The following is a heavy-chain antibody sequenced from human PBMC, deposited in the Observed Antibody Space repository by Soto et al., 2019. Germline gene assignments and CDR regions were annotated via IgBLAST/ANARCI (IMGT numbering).Heavy chain of an antibody. Sequence: PSETLSLTCTVSNFSISSGFYWGWIRQPPGKGLEWIATIYHTGHTYYNPSLKSRATISVDTSDNKFSLKLTSVTAADTAFYYCARVMGEFSRPGSLDLDFWGQGSLGTVSS. D-gene: IGHD3-16*01. CDR3: ARVMGEFSRPGSLDLDF. V-gene: IGHV4-38-2*02. CDR1: NFSISSGFY. J-gene: IGHJ4*02. CDR2: IYHTGHT.